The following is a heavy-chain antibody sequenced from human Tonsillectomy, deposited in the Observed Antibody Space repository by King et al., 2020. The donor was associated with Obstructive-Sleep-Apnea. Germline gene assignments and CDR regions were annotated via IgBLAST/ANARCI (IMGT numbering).Heavy chain of an antibody. J-gene: IGHJ6*04. CDR1: GFTLSDYY. CDR2: IDSSSSYT. D-gene: IGHD3-22*01. Sequence: VQLVESGGGLVKPGGSLRLSCAVSGFTLSDYYMSWIRQAPGKGLEWVSYIDSSSSYTNYADSVRGRFTISRDNAKNSLFLQMNSLRADDTAVYYCAREGDYDSSRPYYGLDVWGKGTTVTASS. CDR3: AREGDYDSSRPYYGLDV. V-gene: IGHV3-11*06.